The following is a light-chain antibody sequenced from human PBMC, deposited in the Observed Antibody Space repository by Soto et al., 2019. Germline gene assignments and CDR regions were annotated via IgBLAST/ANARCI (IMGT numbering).Light chain of an antibody. Sequence: EIVMTQSPATLSVSPGERVTLSCRAIQSVSSSYLAWYQQKPGQAPRLLIYGASSRATGIPDRFSGSGSGTDFTLTISRLEPEDFAVYYCQQYGSSPLITFGQGTRLEIK. CDR1: QSVSSSY. CDR3: QQYGSSPLIT. V-gene: IGKV3-20*01. J-gene: IGKJ5*01. CDR2: GAS.